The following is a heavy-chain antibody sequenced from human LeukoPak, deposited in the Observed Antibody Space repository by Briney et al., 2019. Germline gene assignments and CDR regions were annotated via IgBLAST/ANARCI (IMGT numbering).Heavy chain of an antibody. CDR1: GFTFSSYW. V-gene: IGHV3-7*01. Sequence: GSLSLSCAASGFTFSSYWMSWVRPAPGKGLEWVANIKHDGSEKYYLDSVKGRFTISRDNAKNSLYLQMNSLRAEDTAVYYCARHSDYDILTGPNDYWGQGTLVTVSS. CDR2: IKHDGSEK. CDR3: ARHSDYDILTGPNDY. D-gene: IGHD3-9*01. J-gene: IGHJ4*02.